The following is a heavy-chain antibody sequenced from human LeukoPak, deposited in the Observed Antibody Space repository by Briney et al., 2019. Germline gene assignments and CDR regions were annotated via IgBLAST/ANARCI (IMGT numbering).Heavy chain of an antibody. V-gene: IGHV1-69*05. CDR2: LIPLFGTA. Sequence: SVKISCKASGVTFSSYAISWVRQAPGQGLEWMGRLIPLFGTANYAQKLQGRVTITTDESTSTAYMELSSLRSEDTAVYYCARALGVVPADIPGGNWFDPWGQGTLVTVSS. CDR1: GVTFSSYA. J-gene: IGHJ5*02. D-gene: IGHD2-2*02. CDR3: ARALGVVPADIPGGNWFDP.